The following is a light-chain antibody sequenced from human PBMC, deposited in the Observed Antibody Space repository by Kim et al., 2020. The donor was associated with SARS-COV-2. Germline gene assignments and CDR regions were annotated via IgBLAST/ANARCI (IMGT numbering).Light chain of an antibody. V-gene: IGLV2-8*01. Sequence: QSALTQPPSASGSPGQSVTISCTGTSSDVGNYNYVSWYQQHPGKAPKLIISEVTKRPSGVPDRFSGSKSGNTASLTISGLQAEDEADYYCCSYAGSYVVFGGGTQLTVL. CDR3: CSYAGSYVV. CDR2: EVT. CDR1: SSDVGNYNY. J-gene: IGLJ2*01.